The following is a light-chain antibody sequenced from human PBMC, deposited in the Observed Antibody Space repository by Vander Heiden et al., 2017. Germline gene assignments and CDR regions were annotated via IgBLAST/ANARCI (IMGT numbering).Light chain of an antibody. CDR1: NSDVGGYNY. Sequence: QSALTQPRTVSGSAGQSVNISCTGTNSDVGGYNYVSWYHQHPGKAPNRRIYEVRSRPAGVPDRCSGSKSGNTASLTISGRHAEDDADYYCCSYAGSYTFVVFGGGTKLTVL. CDR2: EVR. J-gene: IGLJ2*01. V-gene: IGLV2-11*01. CDR3: CSYAGSYTFVV.